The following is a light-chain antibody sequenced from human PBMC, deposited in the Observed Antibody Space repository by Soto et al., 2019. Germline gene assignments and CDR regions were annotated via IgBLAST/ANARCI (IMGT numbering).Light chain of an antibody. Sequence: ELVLTQSSGSLPLYPRPRATLSCRASQSVSSSYSAWYQQKPGQPPRLLIYAASSRATGLPDRFSGSGSGTDFTLTISRLETEDFAVYYGQQYGSSTITFGQGARLEIK. V-gene: IGKV3-20*01. CDR2: AAS. CDR1: QSVSSSY. J-gene: IGKJ5*01. CDR3: QQYGSSTIT.